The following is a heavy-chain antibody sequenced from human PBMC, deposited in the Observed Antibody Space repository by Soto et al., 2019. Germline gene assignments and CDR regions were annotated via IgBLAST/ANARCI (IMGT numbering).Heavy chain of an antibody. J-gene: IGHJ5*02. D-gene: IGHD2-2*01. CDR2: INHSGST. CDR3: ARDRPGSVPAASAGGGYNWFDP. CDR1: GGSFSGYY. V-gene: IGHV4-34*01. Sequence: QVQLQQWGAGLLKPSETLSLTCAVYGGSFSGYYWSWIRQPPGKGLEWFGEINHSGSTNYNPSLKSRVTISVDTSKNQFSLKLSSVTAAATAVYYCARDRPGSVPAASAGGGYNWFDPWGQGTLVTVSS.